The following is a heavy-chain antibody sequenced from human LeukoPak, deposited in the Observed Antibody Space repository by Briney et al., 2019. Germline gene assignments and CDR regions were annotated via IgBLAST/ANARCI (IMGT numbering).Heavy chain of an antibody. CDR3: VRERNNFWSGHHSIFDS. CDR2: IINDGSST. D-gene: IGHD3-3*01. V-gene: IGHV3-74*01. CDR1: GLILSDHW. Sequence: GGSLSFSCEPSGLILSDHWMHWFRQAPGKGLVWLSRIINDGSSTIYADSVKGRFTFSRDNAENTLFLEMSSLRVEDTAVYYCVRERNNFWSGHHSIFDSWGQGTLVTVSS. J-gene: IGHJ4*02.